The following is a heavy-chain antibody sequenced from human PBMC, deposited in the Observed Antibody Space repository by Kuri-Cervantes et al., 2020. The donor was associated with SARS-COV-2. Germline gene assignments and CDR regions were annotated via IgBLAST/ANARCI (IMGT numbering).Heavy chain of an antibody. CDR2: ISSSSSTI. CDR3: ARRGVYDFWSGDYYYYYYMAV. V-gene: IGHV3-48*01. J-gene: IGHJ6*03. D-gene: IGHD3-3*01. CDR1: GFTFSSYS. Sequence: GGSLRLSCAASGFTFSSYSMNWVRQAPGKGLEWVSYISSSSSTIYYADSVKGRFTISRDNAKNSLYLQMNSLIAEDTAVYYCARRGVYDFWSGDYYYYYYMAVWGKGNTVNVSS.